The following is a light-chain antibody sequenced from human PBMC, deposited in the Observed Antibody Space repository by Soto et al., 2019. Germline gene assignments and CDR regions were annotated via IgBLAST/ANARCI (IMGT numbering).Light chain of an antibody. CDR2: GAS. Sequence: EIVLTQSPGTLSLSPGERATLSCMASQSVSRTFLGWFQQRPGQAPRLLIYGASTRATGIPDRFSGSGSGTDFTLTINGLEPEDFAVYYCQHYGNSQFTFGPGTKLDIK. V-gene: IGKV3-20*01. J-gene: IGKJ3*01. CDR1: QSVSRTF. CDR3: QHYGNSQFT.